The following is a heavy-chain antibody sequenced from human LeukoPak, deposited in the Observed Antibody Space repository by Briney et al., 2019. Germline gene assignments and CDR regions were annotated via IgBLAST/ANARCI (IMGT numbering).Heavy chain of an antibody. V-gene: IGHV4-4*07. Sequence: SETLSLTCTVSGGSISSYYWSRIRQPAGKVLEWIGRIYTSGSTNYNPSLKSRVTMSVDTSKNQFSLKLSSVTAADTAVYYCARGAYYYGSGKIFDYWGQGTLVTVSS. CDR3: ARGAYYYGSGKIFDY. J-gene: IGHJ4*02. CDR1: GGSISSYY. D-gene: IGHD3-10*01. CDR2: IYTSGST.